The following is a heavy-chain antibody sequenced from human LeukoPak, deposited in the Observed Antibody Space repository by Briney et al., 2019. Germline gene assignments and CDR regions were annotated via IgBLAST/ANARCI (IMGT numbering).Heavy chain of an antibody. CDR2: ISYDGSNK. V-gene: IGHV3-30*03. Sequence: PGGSLRLSCAASGFTFSDYGVHWVRQAPGQGLEWVALISYDGSNKYYADSVKGRFTISRDNPKNTFYLQMNSLRAEDTAVYYCARDPNGRATRYFQHWGQGTLVTVSS. J-gene: IGHJ1*01. CDR1: GFTFSDYG. CDR3: ARDPNGRATRYFQH.